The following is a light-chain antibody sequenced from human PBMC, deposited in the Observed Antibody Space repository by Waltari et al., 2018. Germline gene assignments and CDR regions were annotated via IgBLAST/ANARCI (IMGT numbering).Light chain of an antibody. CDR2: EVS. Sequence: QSALTQPASVSGSLGQSITISCTRTSRDVGGYGQLPWYQQHPGKAPELIIYEVSKRPSGVSDRFSGSKSGNTASLTISGLQADDEADFYCSSFTYTTTLVFGGGTKLTVL. CDR3: SSFTYTTTLV. J-gene: IGLJ3*02. CDR1: SRDVGGYGQ. V-gene: IGLV2-14*01.